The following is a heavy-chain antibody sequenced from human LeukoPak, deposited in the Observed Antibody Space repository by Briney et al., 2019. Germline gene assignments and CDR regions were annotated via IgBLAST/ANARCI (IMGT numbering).Heavy chain of an antibody. Sequence: TGGSLRLSCAASGFTFSRYSMNWVRQAPGKGLEWVSYISSSSSSSGNTKYYADSVKGRFTISRDNGKNSLYLHMNSLRDEDTAVYYCVRDVPFVHGGGGQGTLVTVSS. CDR3: VRDVPFVHGG. CDR2: ISSSSSSSGNTK. V-gene: IGHV3-48*02. CDR1: GFTFSRYS. D-gene: IGHD3-16*01. J-gene: IGHJ4*02.